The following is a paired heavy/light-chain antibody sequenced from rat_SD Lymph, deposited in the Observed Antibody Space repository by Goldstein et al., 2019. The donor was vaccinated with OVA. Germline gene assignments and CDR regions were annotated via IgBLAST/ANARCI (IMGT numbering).Light chain of an antibody. J-gene: IGKJ5*01. CDR2: GAT. V-gene: IGKV14S19*01. CDR3: QQHKLYPLT. CDR1: QDIGNY. Sequence: DIQMTQSPSSMSVSLGDRVTITCRASQDIGNYLNWYHQKPEKSPKVMIYGATNLEDGVPSRFSGFRSGSDYSLTINSLESEDTGIYFCQQHKLYPLTFGSGTKLEIK.
Heavy chain of an antibody. J-gene: IGHJ2*01. CDR3: ARTSGFYYSGDYFDY. CDR2: ISYEGTTP. D-gene: IGHD1-1*01. Sequence: EVQVVESGGGLVQPGRSLKLSCVGSGFTFRDYYMAWVRQAPKKGLEWVASISYEGTTPYYGDSVKGRFTISRDNAKSTLYLQMNSLRSEDTATYYCARTSGFYYSGDYFDYWGQGVMVTVSS. CDR1: GFTFRDYY. V-gene: IGHV5-22*01.